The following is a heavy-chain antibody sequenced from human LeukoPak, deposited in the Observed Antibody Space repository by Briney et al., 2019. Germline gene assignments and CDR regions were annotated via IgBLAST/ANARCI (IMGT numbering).Heavy chain of an antibody. Sequence: AGGSLRLSCAASGFTFSNYAMNWVRQASGKGLEWVSLVSGSGGSTYYADSVQGRFTISRDNSKNTLYLQMNSLRAEDTAVYYCAKVLVGAEQFSPDDYWGQGTLVTVSS. CDR1: GFTFSNYA. CDR3: AKVLVGAEQFSPDDY. D-gene: IGHD1-26*01. CDR2: VSGSGGST. J-gene: IGHJ4*02. V-gene: IGHV3-23*01.